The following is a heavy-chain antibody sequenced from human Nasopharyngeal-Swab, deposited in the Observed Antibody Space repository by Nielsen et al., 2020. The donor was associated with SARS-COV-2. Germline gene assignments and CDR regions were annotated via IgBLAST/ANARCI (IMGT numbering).Heavy chain of an antibody. V-gene: IGHV3-23*01. CDR1: GYSFRTYG. CDR3: SKDLRGPYFF. D-gene: IGHD2/OR15-2a*01. Sequence: GGSLRLSCVASGYSFRTYGMSWVRQAPGKGLEWVAVIVGSGDISGSGGSTYYADSVKGRFTISRDNSKNTLSLQMTSLRAEDTAVYYCSKDLRGPYFFWGQGTLVTVSS. J-gene: IGHJ4*02. CDR2: IVGSGDISGSGGST.